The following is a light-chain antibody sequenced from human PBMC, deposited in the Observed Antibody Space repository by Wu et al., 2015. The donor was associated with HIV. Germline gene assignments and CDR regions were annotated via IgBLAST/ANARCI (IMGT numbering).Light chain of an antibody. V-gene: IGKV1-27*01. Sequence: DIQMTQSPSSLSASVGDRVTITCRASQGISNFLAWYQQKPGKPPKVLIYAASTLQSGVPSRFSGSGSGTDFTLTISSLQPEDFATYYCQQLDNDRTWTFGQGTKVEIK. CDR3: QQLDNDRTWT. CDR2: AAS. CDR1: QGISNF. J-gene: IGKJ1*01.